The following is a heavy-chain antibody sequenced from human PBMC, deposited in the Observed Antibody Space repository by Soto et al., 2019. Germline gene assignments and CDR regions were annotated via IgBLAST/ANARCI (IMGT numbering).Heavy chain of an antibody. J-gene: IGHJ6*02. CDR1: GFTFSSYE. CDR3: AKDAPTGEIVGASFRYYGMDV. CDR2: ISSSGTTI. Sequence: PGGSLRLSCAASGFTFSSYEMNWVRQAPGKGLEWVSYISSSGTTIYYADSAKGRFTISRDNSKNTLYLQMNSLRAEDTAVYYCAKDAPTGEIVGASFRYYGMDVWGQGTTVTVSS. D-gene: IGHD1-26*01. V-gene: IGHV3-48*03.